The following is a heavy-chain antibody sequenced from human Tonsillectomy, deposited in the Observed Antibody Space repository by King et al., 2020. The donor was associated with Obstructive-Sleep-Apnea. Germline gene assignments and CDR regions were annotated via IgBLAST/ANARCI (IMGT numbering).Heavy chain of an antibody. V-gene: IGHV3-30*04. CDR2: ISKDGSNT. CDR3: ARVRVAYGDFPL. CDR1: GFTFSTYA. D-gene: IGHD4-17*01. Sequence: VQLVESGGGVVQPGGSLRLACEGSGFTFSTYALHWVRQAPGKGLEWVAGISKDGSNTEYADSVKGRFTILRENSKSTLYLQMSSVRIEDAAVYFCARVRVAYGDFPLWGRGTLVVVSS. J-gene: IGHJ2*01.